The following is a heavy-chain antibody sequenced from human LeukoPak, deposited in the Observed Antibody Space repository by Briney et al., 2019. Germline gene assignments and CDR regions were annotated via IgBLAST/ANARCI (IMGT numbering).Heavy chain of an antibody. D-gene: IGHD5-12*01. CDR1: GGSFSGYY. CDR2: IYTSGST. V-gene: IGHV4-59*10. Sequence: PSETLSLTCAVYGGSFSGYYWSWIRQPAGKGLEWIGRIYTSGSTNYNPSLKSRVTISVDTSKNQFSLKLSSVTAADTAVYYCARGWGGYDFSDAFDIWGQGTMVTVSS. CDR3: ARGWGGYDFSDAFDI. J-gene: IGHJ3*02.